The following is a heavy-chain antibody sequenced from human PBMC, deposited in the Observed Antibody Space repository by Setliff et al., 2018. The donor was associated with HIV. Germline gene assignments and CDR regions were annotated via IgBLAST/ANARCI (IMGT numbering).Heavy chain of an antibody. CDR2: IYSGGST. D-gene: IGHD1-26*01. CDR3: ARVERLPAGFYYYYYMDV. J-gene: IGHJ6*03. Sequence: LRLSCAASGFTVSSYYMTWVRQAPGKGLEWVSVIYSGGSTYYADSVKGRLTISRDNSKNTVYLQMNSLRAEDTAVYYCARVERLPAGFYYYYYMDVWGKGTTVTVSS. V-gene: IGHV3-53*01. CDR1: GFTVSSYY.